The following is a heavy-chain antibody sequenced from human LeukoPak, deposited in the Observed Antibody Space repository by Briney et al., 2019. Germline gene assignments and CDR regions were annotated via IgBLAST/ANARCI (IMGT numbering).Heavy chain of an antibody. CDR3: ARDPIYCSSNSCYPA. V-gene: IGHV4-61*02. CDR2: IYTSGST. D-gene: IGHD2-2*01. J-gene: IGHJ4*02. Sequence: SQTLSLTCTVSGGSISSGSYYWSWIRQPAGKGLEWIGRIYTSGSTNYNPFLKSRVTISVDTSKNQFSLKLSSVSAADTSVYYCARDPIYCSSNSCYPAWGQGTLVTVSS. CDR1: GGSISSGSYY.